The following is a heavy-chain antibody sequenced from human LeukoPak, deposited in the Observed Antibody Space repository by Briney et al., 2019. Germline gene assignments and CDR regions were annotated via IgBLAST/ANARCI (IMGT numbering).Heavy chain of an antibody. V-gene: IGHV1-69*01. CDR1: GGTFSSYA. CDR2: IIPIFGTA. CDR3: ARVPPPPITMVRGVIPDWFDP. D-gene: IGHD3-10*01. J-gene: IGHJ5*02. Sequence: ASVKVSCKASGGTFSSYAISWVRQAPGQGLEWMGGIIPIFGTANYAQKFQGRVTITADESTITAYMELSSLRSEDTAVYYSARVPPPPITMVRGVIPDWFDPWGQGTLVTVSS.